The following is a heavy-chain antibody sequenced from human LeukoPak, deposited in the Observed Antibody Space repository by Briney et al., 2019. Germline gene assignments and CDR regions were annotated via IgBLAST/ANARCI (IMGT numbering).Heavy chain of an antibody. CDR2: ISSSGSTI. V-gene: IGHV3-48*04. CDR3: AKDMNSWRDGSGLGDYFDY. D-gene: IGHD6-19*01. CDR1: GFTFSSYN. Sequence: GGSLRLSCAASGFTFSSYNMNWVRQAPGKGLEWVSDISSSGSTIYFADSVKGRFTISRDNAKNSLYLRMNSLRAEDTAVYYCAKDMNSWRDGSGLGDYFDYWGQGTLVTVSS. J-gene: IGHJ4*02.